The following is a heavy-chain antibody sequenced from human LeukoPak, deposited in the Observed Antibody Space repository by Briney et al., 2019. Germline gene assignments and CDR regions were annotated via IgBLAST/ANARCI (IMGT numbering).Heavy chain of an antibody. CDR2: IIPIFGTA. CDR3: ARDSTTNYDFWSGYYHVGFDY. CDR1: GGTFSSYA. Sequence: ASVKVSCKASGGTFSSYAISWVRQAPGQGLEWMGGIIPIFGTANYAQKFQGRVTITADESTSTAYMELSSLRSEDTAVYYCARDSTTNYDFWSGYYHVGFDYWGQGTLVTVSS. V-gene: IGHV1-69*13. D-gene: IGHD3-3*01. J-gene: IGHJ4*02.